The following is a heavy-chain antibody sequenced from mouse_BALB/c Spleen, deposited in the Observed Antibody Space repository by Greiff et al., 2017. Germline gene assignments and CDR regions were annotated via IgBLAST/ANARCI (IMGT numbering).Heavy chain of an antibody. CDR2: ISDGGSYT. V-gene: IGHV5-4*02. J-gene: IGHJ4*01. Sequence: EVHLVESGGGLVKPGGSLKLSCAASGFTFSDYYMYWVRQTPEKRLEWVATISDGGSYTYYPDSVKGRFTISRDNAKNNLYLQMSSLKSEDTAMYYCARDRVRGDAMDYWGQGTSVTVSS. CDR3: ARDRVRGDAMDY. D-gene: IGHD2-14*01. CDR1: GFTFSDYY.